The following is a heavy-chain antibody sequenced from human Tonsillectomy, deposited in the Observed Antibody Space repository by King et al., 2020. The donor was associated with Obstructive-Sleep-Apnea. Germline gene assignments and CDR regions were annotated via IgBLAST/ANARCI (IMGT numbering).Heavy chain of an antibody. V-gene: IGHV3-21*01. CDR2: ISSSSSYI. Sequence: VQLVESGGGLVKPGGSLRLSCAASGFNFRSYRMNWVRQAPGKGMEWVSSISSSSSYIYYADTVKGRFTISRDNAKNALYMQMKSLRAEDTAVYYCARDYYEIAIDYWGQGTLVTVSS. CDR3: ARDYYEIAIDY. J-gene: IGHJ4*02. CDR1: GFNFRSYR. D-gene: IGHD3-22*01.